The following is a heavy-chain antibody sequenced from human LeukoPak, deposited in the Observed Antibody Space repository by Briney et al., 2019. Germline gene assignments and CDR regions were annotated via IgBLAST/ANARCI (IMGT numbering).Heavy chain of an antibody. V-gene: IGHV3-11*04. CDR2: ISSSDSTI. J-gene: IGHJ5*02. CDR3: ARGASGSSRNL. Sequence: LSLTCTVSGGSISSYYWSWIRQPPGKGLEWVSYISSSDSTIYHADSVKGRFTISRDNAKNSLYLQMNSLRAEDTAVYYCARGASGSSRNLWGQGTLVTVSS. D-gene: IGHD6-13*01. CDR1: GGSISSYY.